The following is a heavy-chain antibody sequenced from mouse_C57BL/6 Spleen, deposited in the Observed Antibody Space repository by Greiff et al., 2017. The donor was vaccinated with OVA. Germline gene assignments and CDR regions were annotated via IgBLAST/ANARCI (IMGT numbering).Heavy chain of an antibody. J-gene: IGHJ2*01. D-gene: IGHD1-1*01. V-gene: IGHV1-26*01. Sequence: EVQLQQSGPELVKPGASVKISCKASGYTFTDYYMNWVKQSHGKSLEWIGDINPNNGGTSYNQKFKGKATLTVDKSSSTAYMELRSLTSEDSAVYYCARNYYGTHYFDYWGQGTTLTVSS. CDR3: ARNYYGTHYFDY. CDR2: INPNNGGT. CDR1: GYTFTDYY.